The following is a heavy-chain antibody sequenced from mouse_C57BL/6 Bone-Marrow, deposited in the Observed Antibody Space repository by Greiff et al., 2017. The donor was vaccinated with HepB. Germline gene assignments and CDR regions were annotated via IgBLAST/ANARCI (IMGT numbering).Heavy chain of an antibody. V-gene: IGHV3-6*01. CDR2: ISYDGSN. CDR1: GYSITSGYY. J-gene: IGHJ2*01. D-gene: IGHD2-5*01. Sequence: EVKLEESGPGLVKPSQSLSLTCSVTGYSITSGYYWNWIRQFPGNKLEWMGYISYDGSNNYNPSLKNRISITRDTSKNQFFLKLNSVTTEDTATYYCAAYSNYDVDYWGQGTTLTVSS. CDR3: AAYSNYDVDY.